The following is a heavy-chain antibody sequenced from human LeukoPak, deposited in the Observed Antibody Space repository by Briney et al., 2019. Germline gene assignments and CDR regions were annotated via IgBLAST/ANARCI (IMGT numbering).Heavy chain of an antibody. CDR1: GYTLTELS. Sequence: ASVKVSCTVSGYTLTELSMHWVRQAPGQGLEWMGMINPSGGSTSYAQKFQGRVTMTRDTSTSTVYMDLSSLRFEDTAVYYCARGMAKGKDYWGQGTLVTVSS. D-gene: IGHD2-8*01. J-gene: IGHJ4*02. CDR3: ARGMAKGKDY. CDR2: INPSGGST. V-gene: IGHV1-46*01.